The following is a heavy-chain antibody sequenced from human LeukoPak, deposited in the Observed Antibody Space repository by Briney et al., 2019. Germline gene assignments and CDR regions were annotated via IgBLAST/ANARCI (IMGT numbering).Heavy chain of an antibody. V-gene: IGHV4-39*07. CDR1: GGSISRSSHY. CDR2: IYYSGST. Sequence: SETLSLTCTVSGGSISRSSHYWGWIRQPPGKGLEWIGSIYYSGSTYYNPSLKSRVTISVDTSKNQFSLKLSSVTAADTAVYYCARVSVSGSYFDYWGQETLVTVSS. J-gene: IGHJ4*02. D-gene: IGHD1-26*01. CDR3: ARVSVSGSYFDY.